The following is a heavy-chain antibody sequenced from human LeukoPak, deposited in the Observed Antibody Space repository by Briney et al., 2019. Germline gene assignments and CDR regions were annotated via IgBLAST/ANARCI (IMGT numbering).Heavy chain of an antibody. Sequence: KPSETLSLTCAVYGGSFSGYYWSWIRQPPGKGLEWIGEINHSGSTNYNPSLKSRVTIPVDTSKNQFSLKLSSVTAADTAVYYCARGERVNYYGSGRYYFDYWGQGTLVTVSS. J-gene: IGHJ4*02. CDR2: INHSGST. D-gene: IGHD3-10*01. CDR3: ARGERVNYYGSGRYYFDY. V-gene: IGHV4-34*01. CDR1: GGSFSGYY.